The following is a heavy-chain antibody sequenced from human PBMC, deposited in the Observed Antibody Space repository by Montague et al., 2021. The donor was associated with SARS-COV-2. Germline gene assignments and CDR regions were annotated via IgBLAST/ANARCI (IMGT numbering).Heavy chain of an antibody. CDR3: ARGDRDGDGFRLGSFDS. D-gene: IGHD2-21*01. V-gene: IGHV4-34*01. J-gene: IGHJ4*02. CDR1: GGSFSGYY. Sequence: SETLSLTCAVYGGSFSGYYWNWIRQPPGKGLEWTGEINHSVSTNYNPALKSRVTMSVDTSKNPFSLTLSSVTAADTAVYYCARGDRDGDGFRLGSFDSWGQGTLVTVSS. CDR2: INHSVST.